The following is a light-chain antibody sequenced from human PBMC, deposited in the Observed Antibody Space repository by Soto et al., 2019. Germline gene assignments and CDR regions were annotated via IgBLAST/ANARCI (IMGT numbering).Light chain of an antibody. J-gene: IGKJ1*01. CDR1: QSVISSY. Sequence: EIVLTQSPGTLSLSPGERATLSCRASQSVISSYVAWYQQKPGQAPRLLIYGTSSRATGTPDRFSGSGSETYFTLTISRLEPEDSAVYYCQQYFSLWTFGQGTKVDIK. CDR2: GTS. CDR3: QQYFSLWT. V-gene: IGKV3-20*01.